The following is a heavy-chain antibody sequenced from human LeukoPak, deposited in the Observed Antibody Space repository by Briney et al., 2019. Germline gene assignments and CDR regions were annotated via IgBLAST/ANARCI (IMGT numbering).Heavy chain of an antibody. V-gene: IGHV1-2*02. CDR1: GYTFTGYY. D-gene: IGHD3-3*01. CDR3: AREHPYYDFWSGSSFDP. J-gene: IGHJ5*02. CDR2: INPNSGGT. Sequence: REASVKVSCKASGYTFTGYYMHWVRQAPGQGLEWMGWINPNSGGTNYAQKFQGRVTMTRDTSISTAYMELSRLRSDDTAVYYCAREHPYYDFWSGSSFDPWGQGTLVTVSS.